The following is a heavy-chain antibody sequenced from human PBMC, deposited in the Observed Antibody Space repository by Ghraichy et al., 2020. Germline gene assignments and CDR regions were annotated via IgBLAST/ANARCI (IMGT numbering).Heavy chain of an antibody. J-gene: IGHJ3*02. Sequence: GESLNNSCEASGFTFSSYAMTWVRQAPGKGLEWVSGISGGSSSTFYADSVKGRFTISRDNSKNTLFLQMNSLRAEDTAVYYCAKHQSFGWYALRPDAFDIWGQGTMVTVSS. CDR2: ISGGSSST. D-gene: IGHD6-19*01. CDR1: GFTFSSYA. V-gene: IGHV3-23*01. CDR3: AKHQSFGWYALRPDAFDI.